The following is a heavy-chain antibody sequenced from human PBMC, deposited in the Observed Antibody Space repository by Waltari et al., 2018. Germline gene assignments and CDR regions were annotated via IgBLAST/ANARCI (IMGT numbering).Heavy chain of an antibody. CDR1: GFIFSNYG. CDR2: ISFDGLDK. Sequence: QGQLVESGGGVVQPGRSLRLTCTASGFIFSNYGMHWVRQAPGKGLEWVVVISFDGLDKRYADSVKGRFTISRDNSKNTLFLELNSLTTDDTGVYFCAKANRHSGQDNWFDPWGHGAPVTVSS. V-gene: IGHV3-30*18. CDR3: AKANRHSGQDNWFDP. D-gene: IGHD2-15*01. J-gene: IGHJ5*02.